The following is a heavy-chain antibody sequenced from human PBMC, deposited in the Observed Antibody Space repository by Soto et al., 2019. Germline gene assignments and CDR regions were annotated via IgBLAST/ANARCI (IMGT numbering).Heavy chain of an antibody. CDR2: ISYDGSNK. CDR3: AREVRDYGQGYFDY. V-gene: IGHV3-30-3*01. J-gene: IGHJ4*02. Sequence: PGGSLRLSCAASGFTFSSYAVHWVRQAPGKGLEWVAVISYDGSNKYYADSVKGRFTISRDNSKNTLYLQMNSLRAEDTAVYYCAREVRDYGQGYFDYWGQGTLVTAPQ. CDR1: GFTFSSYA. D-gene: IGHD4-17*01.